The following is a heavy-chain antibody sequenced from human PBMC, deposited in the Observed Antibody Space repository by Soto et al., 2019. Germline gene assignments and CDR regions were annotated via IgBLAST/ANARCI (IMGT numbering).Heavy chain of an antibody. CDR2: INWNSGRI. D-gene: IGHD3-3*01. J-gene: IGHJ4*02. V-gene: IGHV3-9*01. CDR1: GFNFNNYA. CDR3: AKGGNRHYDFWSDY. Sequence: EVQLVESGGGLVQPGGSLRLSCAASGFNFNNYAMHWVRQAPGKGLEWVSGINWNSGRIVYADSVKGRFTISRDNAKNSLYLQMNSLRPEDTALYYCAKGGNRHYDFWSDYWGQGTLVTVCS.